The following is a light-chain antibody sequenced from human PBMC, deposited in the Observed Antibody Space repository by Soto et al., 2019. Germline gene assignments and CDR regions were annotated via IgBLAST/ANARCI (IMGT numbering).Light chain of an antibody. CDR1: SSDVGNYNY. V-gene: IGLV2-8*01. Sequence: QSALTQPPSASGSPGQSVTISCIGTSSDVGNYNYVSWYQHHPGKAPKLMIFEVNKRPSGVPARFSGSKSDNTASLTISGLQAEDEADYYCSSFAVTHNYVFGSGTKLTVL. CDR2: EVN. J-gene: IGLJ1*01. CDR3: SSFAVTHNYV.